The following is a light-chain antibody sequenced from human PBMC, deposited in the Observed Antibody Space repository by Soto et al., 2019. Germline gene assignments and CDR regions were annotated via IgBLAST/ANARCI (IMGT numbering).Light chain of an antibody. V-gene: IGLV4-60*03. J-gene: IGLJ2*01. CDR1: SGHNSYI. Sequence: QPVLTQSSSASASLGSSVKLTCTLSSGHNSYIIAWHQHQPGKAPRYLMKLEGSGSYNKGSGIPDRFSGSSSGADRFLTISNLQSDDEADYYCETWATNIQVFGGGTKLTVL. CDR3: ETWATNIQV. CDR2: LEGSGSY.